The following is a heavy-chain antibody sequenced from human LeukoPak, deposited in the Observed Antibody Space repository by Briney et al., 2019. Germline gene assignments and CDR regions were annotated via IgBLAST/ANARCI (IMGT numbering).Heavy chain of an antibody. CDR3: ARVKSSGWGIGFAY. CDR1: SGSISTSNYY. V-gene: IGHV4-39*07. D-gene: IGHD6-19*01. J-gene: IGHJ4*02. Sequence: SETLSLTCTVSSGSISTSNYYWGWVRQPPGKALEWIGNIFYSGSTYYSPSLKSRVTISLDTSRNQFSLKLNSVTAADTAVYYCARVKSSGWGIGFAYWGQGTLVTVSS. CDR2: IFYSGST.